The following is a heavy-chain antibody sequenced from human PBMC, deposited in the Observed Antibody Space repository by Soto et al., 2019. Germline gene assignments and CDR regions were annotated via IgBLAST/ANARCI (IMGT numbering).Heavy chain of an antibody. D-gene: IGHD3-9*01. CDR3: ARNPPRSVAYYDILTGQSRGAFDI. CDR1: GGSISSYY. V-gene: IGHV4-59*12. J-gene: IGHJ3*02. Sequence: SETLSLTCTVSGGSISSYYWSWLRQPPGKGLEWIGDFNHSGSTNYNPSLKSRVTISVGTSKNQFSLKLSSVTAADTAVYYCARNPPRSVAYYDILTGQSRGAFDIWGQGTMVTVSS. CDR2: FNHSGST.